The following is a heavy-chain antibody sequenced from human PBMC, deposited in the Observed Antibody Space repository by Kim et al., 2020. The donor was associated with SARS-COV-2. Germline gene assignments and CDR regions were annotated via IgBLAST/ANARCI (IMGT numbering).Heavy chain of an antibody. D-gene: IGHD7-27*01. CDR1: GYTFIDYY. Sequence: ASVKVSCKTSGYTFIDYYIHWVRQAPGEGLEWMGRFNPYQGFTNYAQKFQGRVTMTSDKSITTAYMELSRLTFDDTAVYFCARDGFGTGDGPDFWGQGTLVTVSS. CDR3: ARDGFGTGDGPDF. CDR2: FNPYQGFT. V-gene: IGHV1-2*06. J-gene: IGHJ4*02.